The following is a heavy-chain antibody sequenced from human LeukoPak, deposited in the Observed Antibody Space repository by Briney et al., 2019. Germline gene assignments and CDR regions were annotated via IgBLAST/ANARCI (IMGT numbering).Heavy chain of an antibody. J-gene: IGHJ4*02. CDR3: ARSQAPAAERD. Sequence: PSETLSLTCAVSGGSLSGYYWTWIRQPPGKGLEWIGEINHSGSTNYNPSLKSRLTISVDKSKNQFSLKLSSVTAADTAVYYCARSQAPAAERDWGQGTLVTVSS. D-gene: IGHD2-2*01. CDR1: GGSLSGYY. CDR2: INHSGST. V-gene: IGHV4-34*10.